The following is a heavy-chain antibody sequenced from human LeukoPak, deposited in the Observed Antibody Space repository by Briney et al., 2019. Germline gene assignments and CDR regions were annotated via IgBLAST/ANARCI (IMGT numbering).Heavy chain of an antibody. D-gene: IGHD6-19*01. Sequence: PSETLSLTCAVYGGSFSGYYWSWIRHPPGKGREWIGEINHRGSNNYNPSLKVRVTISVDTCNNQFSLKLSSVTAADTAVYYGARLKGAPGYSSGWRTGYNYCGLDVWGQGTTVTVSS. J-gene: IGHJ6*02. CDR1: GGSFSGYY. CDR2: INHRGSN. CDR3: ARLKGAPGYSSGWRTGYNYCGLDV. V-gene: IGHV4-34*01.